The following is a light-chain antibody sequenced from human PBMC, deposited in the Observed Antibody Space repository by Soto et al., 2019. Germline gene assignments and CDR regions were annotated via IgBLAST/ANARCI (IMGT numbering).Light chain of an antibody. V-gene: IGKV1-5*01. J-gene: IGKJ4*01. CDR2: DAS. CDR3: HQYNSYSPLT. Sequence: DIQMTQSPSTLSASVGDRVTITCRASQSISSWLAWYQQKPGKAPKLLIYDASSLESGVPSRFSGSGSVTEFPLTISSLQPDDFATYYCHQYNSYSPLTFGGGTKVEIK. CDR1: QSISSW.